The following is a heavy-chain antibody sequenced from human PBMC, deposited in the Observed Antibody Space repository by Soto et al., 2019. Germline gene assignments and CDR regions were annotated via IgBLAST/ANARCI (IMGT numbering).Heavy chain of an antibody. V-gene: IGHV1-69*12. CDR1: GGTFSSYA. CDR2: IIPIFGTA. CDR3: AGPGDYYYYYGMDV. Sequence: QVQLVQSGAAVKKPGSSVKVSCKASGGTFSSYAISWVRQAPGQGLEWMGGIIPIFGTANYAQKFQGRVTISADESTSKAYMELSSLGSEDTAVYYCAGPGDYYYYYGMDVWGQGTTVTVSS. J-gene: IGHJ6*02.